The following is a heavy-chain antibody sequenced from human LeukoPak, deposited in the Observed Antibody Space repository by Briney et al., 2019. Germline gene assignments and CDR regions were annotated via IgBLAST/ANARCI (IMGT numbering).Heavy chain of an antibody. CDR1: GFTFTAYL. J-gene: IGHJ4*02. CDR3: VRESEYYFDHSASFDY. Sequence: GRSVRLSFAASGFTFTAYLIHWVRQAPGKGLEWVAVMSSDGNAMFYADSVKGRFTISRDNSKNTLYLQMNSLRAEDTAVYYCVRESEYYFDHSASFDYWGQGTLVTVSS. D-gene: IGHD3-22*01. CDR2: MSSDGNAM. V-gene: IGHV3-30-3*01.